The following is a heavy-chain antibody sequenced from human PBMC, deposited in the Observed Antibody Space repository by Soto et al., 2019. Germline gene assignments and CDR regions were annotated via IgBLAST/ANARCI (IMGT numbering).Heavy chain of an antibody. J-gene: IGHJ4*02. CDR2: LCWNGIE. D-gene: IGHD3-10*01. CDR1: GFSLSSSGES. CDR3: AHGDPLDFHY. V-gene: IGHV2-5*01. Sequence: QITLKESGPTLVKPTQTLTLTCTFSGFSLSSSGESVGWIRQPPGKALEWLALLCWNGIERYSPSLKSRLTVFKDASKSQLVLTMTNMDPVDTVTYFCAHGDPLDFHYWGQGTLVTVSP.